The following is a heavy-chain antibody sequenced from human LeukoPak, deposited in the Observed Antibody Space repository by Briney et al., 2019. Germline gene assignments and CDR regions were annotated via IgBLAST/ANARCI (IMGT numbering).Heavy chain of an antibody. CDR1: GGSISSSSYY. V-gene: IGHV4-39*01. D-gene: IGHD6-13*01. Sequence: PSETLSLTCTVSGGSISSSSYYWGWIRQPPGKGLEWIGSIYYSGSTYYNPSLKSRVTISVDTSKNQFSLKLSSVTAADTAVYYCARGLYSRGYGMDVWGQGTTVTVSS. CDR3: ARGLYSRGYGMDV. CDR2: IYYSGST. J-gene: IGHJ6*02.